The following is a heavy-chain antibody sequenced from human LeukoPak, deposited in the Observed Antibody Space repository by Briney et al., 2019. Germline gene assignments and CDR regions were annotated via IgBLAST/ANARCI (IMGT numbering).Heavy chain of an antibody. CDR3: ARDRRDSTIEPPFHYYYYMDV. Sequence: GGSLRLSCAASGFTVRSNYMSWVRQAPGKGLEWVSVIYSGGSTYYADSVKGRFTISRDNSKNTLYLQMNSLRAEDTAVYYCARDRRDSTIEPPFHYYYYMDVWGKGTTVTVSS. D-gene: IGHD5-24*01. V-gene: IGHV3-53*01. J-gene: IGHJ6*03. CDR2: IYSGGST. CDR1: GFTVRSNY.